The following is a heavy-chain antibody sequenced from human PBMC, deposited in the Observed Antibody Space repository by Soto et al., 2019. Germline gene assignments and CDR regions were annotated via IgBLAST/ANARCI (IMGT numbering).Heavy chain of an antibody. Sequence: GGSLRLSCAASGFTFSSYWMHWVRQAPGKGLVWVSRINSDGSSTSYADSVKGRFTISRDNAKNTLYLQMNSLRAEDTAVYYCARVSGSWAPFDYWGQGTLVTVSS. J-gene: IGHJ4*02. CDR1: GFTFSSYW. CDR3: ARVSGSWAPFDY. CDR2: INSDGSST. D-gene: IGHD6-13*01. V-gene: IGHV3-74*01.